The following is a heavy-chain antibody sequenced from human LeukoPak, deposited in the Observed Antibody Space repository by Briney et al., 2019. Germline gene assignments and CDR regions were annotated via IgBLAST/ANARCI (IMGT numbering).Heavy chain of an antibody. V-gene: IGHV1-46*01. CDR3: ASRAIGYCSGGSCYYYYYGMDV. CDR1: GYTFTSYY. D-gene: IGHD2-15*01. CDR2: INPSGGST. Sequence: ASVKVSCKASGYTFTSYYMHWVRQAPGQGLEWMGIINPSGGSTNYAQKFQGRVTITADESTSTAYMELSSLRSEDTAVYYCASRAIGYCSGGSCYYYYYGMDVWGQGTTVTVSS. J-gene: IGHJ6*02.